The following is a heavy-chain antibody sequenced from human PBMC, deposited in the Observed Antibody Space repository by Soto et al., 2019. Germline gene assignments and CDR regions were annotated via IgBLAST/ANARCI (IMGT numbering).Heavy chain of an antibody. CDR2: ISSSSSYI. D-gene: IGHD5-18*01. CDR3: ARDQPGYSYGYGLGY. CDR1: GFTFSSYS. Sequence: GGSLRLSCAASGFTFSSYSMNWVRQAPGKGLEWASSISSSSSYIYYADSVKGRFTISRDNAKNSLYLQMNSLRAEDTAVYYCARDQPGYSYGYGLGYWGQGTLVTVSS. V-gene: IGHV3-21*01. J-gene: IGHJ4*02.